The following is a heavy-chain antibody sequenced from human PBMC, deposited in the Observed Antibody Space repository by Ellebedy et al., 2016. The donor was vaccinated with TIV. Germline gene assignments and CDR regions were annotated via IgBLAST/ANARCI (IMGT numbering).Heavy chain of an antibody. CDR3: TRETNPSPGAVAGTGFDC. J-gene: IGHJ4*02. V-gene: IGHV3-30*02. CDR1: GFSLNTYG. Sequence: PGGSLRLSCVASGFSLNTYGMHWVRQAPGKGLEWVAFKRFDGRNEYNGDSVKGRFFISRDVSKNTLFLQMNRLRAEDTAIYYCTRETNPSPGAVAGTGFDCWGQGALVIVSS. CDR2: KRFDGRNE. D-gene: IGHD6-19*01.